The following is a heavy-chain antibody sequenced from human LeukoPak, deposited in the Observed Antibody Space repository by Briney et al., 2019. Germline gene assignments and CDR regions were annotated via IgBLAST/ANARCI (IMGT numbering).Heavy chain of an antibody. D-gene: IGHD6-13*01. J-gene: IGHJ3*02. CDR1: GGTFSSYA. Sequence: SVKVSCKASGGTFSSYAISWVRLAPGQGLEWMGGIIPIFGTANYAQKFQGRVTITADESTSTAYMELSSLRSEDTAVYYCARSPRIAAASFDIWGQGTMVTVSS. CDR3: ARSPRIAAASFDI. V-gene: IGHV1-69*13. CDR2: IIPIFGTA.